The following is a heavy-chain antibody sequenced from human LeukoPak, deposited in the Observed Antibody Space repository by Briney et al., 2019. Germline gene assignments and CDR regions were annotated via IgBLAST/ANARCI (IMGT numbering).Heavy chain of an antibody. J-gene: IGHJ5*02. CDR1: GLTFSGST. CDR3: TRLGGGSPNIVVVPGTSKLKWFDP. CDR2: IKTRSNNYAT. D-gene: IGHD2-2*01. V-gene: IGHV3-73*01. Sequence: GGSLRPSCATSGLTFSGSTIQWVRQASGKGLEWLGQIKTRSNNYATVYPASLQGRFTISRDDSRDTAFLQMNSLKTDDTAVYYCTRLGGGSPNIVVVPGTSKLKWFDPWGQGTLVTVSS.